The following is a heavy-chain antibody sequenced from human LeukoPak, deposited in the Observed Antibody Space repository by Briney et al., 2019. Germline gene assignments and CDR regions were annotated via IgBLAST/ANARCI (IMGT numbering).Heavy chain of an antibody. CDR1: GFTFSSYG. J-gene: IGHJ5*02. D-gene: IGHD3-9*01. CDR2: IWYDGSNK. V-gene: IGHV3-33*01. Sequence: GGSLRLSCAASGFTFSSYGMHWVRQAPGKGLEWVAVIWYDGSNKYYADSVKGRFTISRDNSNNTLYLQMNSLRAEDTAVYYCARGEDILTGYWSDWFDPWGQGTLVTVSS. CDR3: ARGEDILTGYWSDWFDP.